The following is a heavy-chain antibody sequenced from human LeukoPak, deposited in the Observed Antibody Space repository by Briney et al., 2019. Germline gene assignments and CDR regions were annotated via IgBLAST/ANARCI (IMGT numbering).Heavy chain of an antibody. Sequence: SETLSLTCTVSGGSISSYYWSWIRQSPGKGLECIGYIHYTGSTNYNPSLKSRVTISVETSKNQFSLKLTSVTAADTAVYYCARGGYYGSGNDFRFDPWGQGTLVTVSS. CDR3: ARGGYYGSGNDFRFDP. CDR1: GGSISSYY. CDR2: IHYTGST. D-gene: IGHD3-10*01. J-gene: IGHJ5*02. V-gene: IGHV4-59*01.